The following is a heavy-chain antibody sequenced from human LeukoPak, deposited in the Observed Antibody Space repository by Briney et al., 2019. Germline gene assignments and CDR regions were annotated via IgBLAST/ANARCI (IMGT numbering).Heavy chain of an antibody. Sequence: GASVKVSCKASGYTFTGYYMHWVRQAPGQGLEWMGWINPNSGGTNYAQKFQGRVTMTRDTSISTAYMELSRLRSDDTAVYYCARDPSSGSYYHNWFDPWGQGTLVTVSS. D-gene: IGHD3-10*01. CDR2: INPNSGGT. J-gene: IGHJ5*02. CDR1: GYTFTGYY. V-gene: IGHV1-2*02. CDR3: ARDPSSGSYYHNWFDP.